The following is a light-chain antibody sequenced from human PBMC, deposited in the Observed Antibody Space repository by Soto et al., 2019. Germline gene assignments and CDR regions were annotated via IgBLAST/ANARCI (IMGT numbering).Light chain of an antibody. CDR2: DAS. J-gene: IGKJ1*01. Sequence: DFEMTQSPSTLSASVGDRVTITCRASQTIRRWLAWYQQRPGKAPKVLIYDASTLESGVPARFSGSGSETEFTLTISSLQPEDSATYYCQHYNSDPWTFGQGTKVDIK. CDR3: QHYNSDPWT. CDR1: QTIRRW. V-gene: IGKV1-5*01.